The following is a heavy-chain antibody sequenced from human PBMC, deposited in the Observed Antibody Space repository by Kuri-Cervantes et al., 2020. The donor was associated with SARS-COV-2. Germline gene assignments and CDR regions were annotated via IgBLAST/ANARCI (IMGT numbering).Heavy chain of an antibody. D-gene: IGHD3-10*01. J-gene: IGHJ1*01. CDR1: GYTFTSYY. CDR2: INPSGGST. Sequence: ASVKVSCKASGYTFTSYYMHWVRQALGQGLEWMGIINPSGGSTSYAQKFQGRVTMARDTSTSTVYMELSSLRSEDTAVYYCARDLHKADWGYGSGSYYNAKGSFQHWGQGTLVTVSS. CDR3: ARDLHKADWGYGSGSYYNAKGSFQH. V-gene: IGHV1-46*01.